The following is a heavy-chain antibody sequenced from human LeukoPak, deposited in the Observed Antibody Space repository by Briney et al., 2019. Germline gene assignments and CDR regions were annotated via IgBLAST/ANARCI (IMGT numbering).Heavy chain of an antibody. J-gene: IGHJ4*02. CDR3: TSYYDFWSGYQYYFDY. CDR1: GFTFGDYA. D-gene: IGHD3-3*01. CDR2: IRSKAYGGTT. V-gene: IGHV3-49*03. Sequence: PGGSLRLSWTASGFTFGDYAMSWFSQAPGKGLEWEGFIRSKAYGGTTEYAASVKGRFTISRDDSKSIAYLQMNSLKTEDTAVYYCTSYYDFWSGYQYYFDYWGQGTLVTVSS.